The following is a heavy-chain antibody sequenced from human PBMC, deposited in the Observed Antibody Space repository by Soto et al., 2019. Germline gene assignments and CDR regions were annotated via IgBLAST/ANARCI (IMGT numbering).Heavy chain of an antibody. Sequence: GGSLRLSCAASGFTFSSYAMSWVRQAPGKGLEWVSAISGSSGSTYYADSVKGRFTISRDNAKNTLYLQMNSLRAEDTAVYYCAREPRRTDIVVVPAAILHDAFDIWGQGTMVTVSS. D-gene: IGHD2-2*01. CDR2: ISGSSGST. V-gene: IGHV3-23*01. CDR1: GFTFSSYA. J-gene: IGHJ3*02. CDR3: AREPRRTDIVVVPAAILHDAFDI.